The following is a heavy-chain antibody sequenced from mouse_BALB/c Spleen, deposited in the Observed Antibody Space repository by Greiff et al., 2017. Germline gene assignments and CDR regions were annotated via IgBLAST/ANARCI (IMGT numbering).Heavy chain of an antibody. J-gene: IGHJ2*01. CDR1: GYTFTSYW. CDR3: ARRPSHYAYYFDY. V-gene: IGHV1-69*02. Sequence: VQLQQSGAELVKPGASVKLSCKASGYTFTSYWMHWVKQRPGQGLEWIGEIDPSDSYTNYNQKFKGKATLTVDKSSSTAYMQLSSLTSEDSAVYYCARRPSHYAYYFDYWGQGTTLTVSS. D-gene: IGHD1-2*01. CDR2: IDPSDSYT.